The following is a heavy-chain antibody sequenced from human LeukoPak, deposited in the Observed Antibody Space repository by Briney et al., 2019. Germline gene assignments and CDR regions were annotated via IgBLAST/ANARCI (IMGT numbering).Heavy chain of an antibody. CDR3: AKDPNGDYVGAFDG. V-gene: IGHV3-23*01. CDR1: GFTINIYA. Sequence: PGGSLRLSCAPSGFTINIYAMTWARQAPGKGLEWGSSITFNGGGISYADSVKGRFTISRDNSKNTLYLQMSSLRAEDTAVYYCAKDPNGDYVGAFDGWDQGTRVTVSS. CDR2: ITFNGGGI. D-gene: IGHD4-17*01. J-gene: IGHJ3*01.